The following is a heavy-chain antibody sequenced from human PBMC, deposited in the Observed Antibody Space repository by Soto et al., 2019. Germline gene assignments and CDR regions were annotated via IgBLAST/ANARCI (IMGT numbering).Heavy chain of an antibody. V-gene: IGHV3-30-3*01. CDR1: GFTFSSYA. J-gene: IGHJ4*02. Sequence: ESGGGVVQPGRSLRLSCAASGFTFSSYAMHWVRQAPGKGLEWVAVISYDGSNKYYADSVKGRFTISRDNSKNTLYLQMNSLRAEDTAVYYCARESEYSSSSAFDYWGQGTLVTVSS. CDR3: ARESEYSSSSAFDY. CDR2: ISYDGSNK. D-gene: IGHD6-6*01.